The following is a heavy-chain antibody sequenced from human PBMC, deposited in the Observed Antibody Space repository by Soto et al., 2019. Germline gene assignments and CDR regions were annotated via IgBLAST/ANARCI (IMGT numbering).Heavy chain of an antibody. Sequence: QVQLVQSGAEGKKPGASVKVSCKASGYTFTGYAMNWVRQAPGQRLEWMGWINAGNGNTKYSQKFQGRVTITRDTSASTAYMELSSLRSEDTAVYYCARAVAVPADFDYWGQGTLVTVSS. CDR2: INAGNGNT. CDR1: GYTFTGYA. D-gene: IGHD6-19*01. J-gene: IGHJ4*02. CDR3: ARAVAVPADFDY. V-gene: IGHV1-3*01.